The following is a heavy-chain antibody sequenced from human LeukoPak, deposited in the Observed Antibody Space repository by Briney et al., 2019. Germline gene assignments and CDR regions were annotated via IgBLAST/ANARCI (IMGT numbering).Heavy chain of an antibody. CDR3: ARDNLRIAAAGDY. CDR1: GFTFSSYS. Sequence: PGGSLRLSCAASGFTFSSYSMNWVRQAPGKGLEWVSSISSSSSYIYYADSVKGRFTISRDNAKNSLYLQMNSLRAEDTAVYYCARDNLRIAAAGDYWGQGTLVTVSS. V-gene: IGHV3-21*01. D-gene: IGHD6-13*01. CDR2: ISSSSSYI. J-gene: IGHJ4*02.